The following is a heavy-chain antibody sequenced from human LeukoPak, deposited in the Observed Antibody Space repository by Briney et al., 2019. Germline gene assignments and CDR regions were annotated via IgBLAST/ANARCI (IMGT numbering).Heavy chain of an antibody. J-gene: IGHJ6*04. D-gene: IGHD2-15*01. CDR2: IYYSGST. Sequence: SETLSLTCTVSGGSISSYYWSWIRQPPGKGLEWIGYIYYSGSTNYNPSLKSRVTISVDTSKNQFSLKLSSVTAADTAVYYCARALGYCSGGSCYKGGYYYYGMDVWGKGTTVTVSS. CDR1: GGSISSYY. CDR3: ARALGYCSGGSCYKGGYYYYGMDV. V-gene: IGHV4-59*01.